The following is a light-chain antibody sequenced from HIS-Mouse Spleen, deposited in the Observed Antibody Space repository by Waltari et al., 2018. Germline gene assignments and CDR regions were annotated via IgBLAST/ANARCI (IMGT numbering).Light chain of an antibody. J-gene: IGKJ4*01. CDR2: GAS. V-gene: IGKV3-15*01. Sequence: EIVLTQSPATLSVSQGERATLPCRASQSVSRNLAWYQQKPGQAPRLLIYGASTRATGIPARFSGSGSGTEFTLTISSLQSEDFAVYYCQQYNNWPPLTFGGGTKVEIK. CDR3: QQYNNWPPLT. CDR1: QSVSRN.